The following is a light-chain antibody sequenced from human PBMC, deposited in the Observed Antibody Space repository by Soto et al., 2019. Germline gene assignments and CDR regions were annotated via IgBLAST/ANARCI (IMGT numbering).Light chain of an antibody. V-gene: IGKV1-39*01. CDR3: PQSYSVPLT. CDR2: AAS. Sequence: DIQMTQSPSSLSASVGDTITFTCRASQPIDNFLIWYQHKPGKAPNLLIYAASNLHKGVPSRFSAGGSATDFNLTVTSLQPEDVATYYCPQSYSVPLTFGGGTKVDIK. J-gene: IGKJ4*01. CDR1: QPIDNF.